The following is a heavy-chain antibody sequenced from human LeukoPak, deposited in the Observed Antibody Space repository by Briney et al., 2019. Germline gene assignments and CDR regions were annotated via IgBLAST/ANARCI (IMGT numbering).Heavy chain of an antibody. Sequence: SETLSLTCTVSGDSISSYYWSWIRQPPGKGLEWIGYIYYSGSTNYNPSLKSRVTISVDTSKNQFSLKLSSVTAADTAVYYCARSQRRRAGSPWYGEGWFDPWGQGTLVTVSS. CDR2: IYYSGST. CDR1: GDSISSYY. D-gene: IGHD4-17*01. CDR3: ARSQRRRAGSPWYGEGWFDP. V-gene: IGHV4-59*08. J-gene: IGHJ5*02.